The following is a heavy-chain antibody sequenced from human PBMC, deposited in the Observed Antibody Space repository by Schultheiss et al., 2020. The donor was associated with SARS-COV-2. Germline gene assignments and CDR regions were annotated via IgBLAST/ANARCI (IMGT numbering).Heavy chain of an antibody. Sequence: GGSLRLSCKGSGYSFTTYWIGWVRQMPGKGLEWMGIIYPGDSDTRYSQSFQGQVTISADKSISTAYLQWSSLKASDTAMYYCARHGPGEDFWSGSLGAWGQGTLVTVSS. D-gene: IGHD3-3*01. V-gene: IGHV5-51*01. CDR3: ARHGPGEDFWSGSLGA. CDR1: GYSFTTYW. CDR2: IYPGDSDT. J-gene: IGHJ5*02.